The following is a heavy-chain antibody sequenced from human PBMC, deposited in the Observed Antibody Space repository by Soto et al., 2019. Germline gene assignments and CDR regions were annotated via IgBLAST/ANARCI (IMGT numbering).Heavy chain of an antibody. CDR2: IIPIFGTA. Sequence: QVQLVQSGAEVKKPGSSVKVSCKASGGTFSSYAISWVRQAPGQGLEWMGGIIPIFGTANYAQKFQGRVTITADESTSKAYLELSSLRSEDTAVYYCARGGRGYYGSGSYDYWGQGTLVTVSS. CDR1: GGTFSSYA. D-gene: IGHD3-10*01. CDR3: ARGGRGYYGSGSYDY. J-gene: IGHJ4*02. V-gene: IGHV1-69*01.